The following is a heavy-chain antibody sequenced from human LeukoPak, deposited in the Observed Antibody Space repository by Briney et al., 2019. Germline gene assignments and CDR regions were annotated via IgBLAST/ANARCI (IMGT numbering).Heavy chain of an antibody. CDR3: AKDLQSPYYFDY. D-gene: IGHD4-11*01. J-gene: IGHJ4*02. CDR2: IRYDGSNK. Sequence: GALRLSCAASGFTFSSYAMHWVRQAPGKGLERVAFIRYDGSNKYYADSVKGRFTISRDNSKNTLYLQMNSLRAEDTAVYYCAKDLQSPYYFDYWGQGTLVTVSS. V-gene: IGHV3-30*02. CDR1: GFTFSSYA.